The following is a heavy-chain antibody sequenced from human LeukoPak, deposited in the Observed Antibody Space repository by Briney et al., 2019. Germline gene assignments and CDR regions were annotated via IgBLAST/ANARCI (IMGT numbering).Heavy chain of an antibody. CDR2: IYTSGST. CDR1: GGSISSYY. CDR3: ARAGGVDTAMVSSDSGMDV. J-gene: IGHJ6*02. Sequence: PSETLSLTCTVSGGSISSYYWSWIRQPAGKGLEWIGRIYTSGSTNYNPSLKSRVTMSVDTSKNQFSLKLSSVTAADTAVYYCARAGGVDTAMVSSDSGMDVWGQGTTVTVSS. D-gene: IGHD5-18*01. V-gene: IGHV4-4*07.